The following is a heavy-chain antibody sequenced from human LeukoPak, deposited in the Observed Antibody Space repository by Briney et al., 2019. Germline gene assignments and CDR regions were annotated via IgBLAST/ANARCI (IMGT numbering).Heavy chain of an antibody. V-gene: IGHV3-23*01. CDR3: AKGAEIDH. CDR2: MTGPADTT. Sequence: GGSLRLSCAASGFNFNNFAMSWVRQAPGKGLEWLSAMTGPADTTYYAESVKGRFTISRGYSKSMVFLQMNSLRVEDTAIYYCAKGAEIDHWGQGTLVTVSS. J-gene: IGHJ4*02. CDR1: GFNFNNFA.